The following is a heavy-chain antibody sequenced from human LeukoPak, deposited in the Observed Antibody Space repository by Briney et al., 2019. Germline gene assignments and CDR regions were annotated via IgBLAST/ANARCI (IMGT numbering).Heavy chain of an antibody. J-gene: IGHJ4*02. CDR2: IKPDGSAQ. CDR1: GFTFSNSW. D-gene: IGHD2-8*01. V-gene: IGHV3-7*01. CDR3: ARLMFLWPPIYFDY. Sequence: GGSLRLSCAASGFTFSNSWMSWVRQAPGKGLEWVATIKPDGSAQYYVDSVKGRFTISRDNAKNSLFLQINSLRAEDTAVYYCARLMFLWPPIYFDYWGQGTLVTVSS.